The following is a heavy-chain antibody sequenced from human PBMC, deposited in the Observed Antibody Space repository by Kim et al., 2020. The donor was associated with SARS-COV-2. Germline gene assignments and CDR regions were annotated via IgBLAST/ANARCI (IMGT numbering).Heavy chain of an antibody. Sequence: ASVKVSCKASGYTFTSYGISWVRQAPGQGLEWMGWISAYNGNTNYAQKLQGRVTMTTDTSTSTAYMELRSLRSDDTAVYYCARVKSGYDWGYFDYWGQGTLVTVSS. CDR1: GYTFTSYG. CDR3: ARVKSGYDWGYFDY. D-gene: IGHD5-12*01. CDR2: ISAYNGNT. J-gene: IGHJ4*02. V-gene: IGHV1-18*01.